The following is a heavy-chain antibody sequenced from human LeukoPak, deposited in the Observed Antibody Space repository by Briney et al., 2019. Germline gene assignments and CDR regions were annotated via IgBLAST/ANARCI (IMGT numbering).Heavy chain of an antibody. J-gene: IGHJ4*02. V-gene: IGHV4-34*01. D-gene: IGHD2-2*01. Sequence: SETLSLTCAVYAGSFSGYYWSCIRQPPGKGLEWIGEINHSGSTNYNPSLKSRVTISVDTSKNQFSLKLSSVTAADTAVYYCASLPAAEKYFDYCGQGTLVTVSS. CDR1: AGSFSGYY. CDR3: ASLPAAEKYFDY. CDR2: INHSGST.